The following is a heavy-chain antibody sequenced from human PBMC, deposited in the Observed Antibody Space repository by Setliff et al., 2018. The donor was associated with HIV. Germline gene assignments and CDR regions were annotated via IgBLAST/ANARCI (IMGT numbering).Heavy chain of an antibody. Sequence: GGSLRLSCVASGFSFTTYPMTWVRQAPGMGLEWVAGISGDGADTLYADSVKGRFTVSSDSSKNTVYLQMNDLRVADTAIYYCARLAHPRAHQDSTGVFDYWGQGALVTVSS. J-gene: IGHJ4*02. V-gene: IGHV3-23*01. D-gene: IGHD3-22*01. CDR3: ARLAHPRAHQDSTGVFDY. CDR2: ISGDGADT. CDR1: GFSFTTYP.